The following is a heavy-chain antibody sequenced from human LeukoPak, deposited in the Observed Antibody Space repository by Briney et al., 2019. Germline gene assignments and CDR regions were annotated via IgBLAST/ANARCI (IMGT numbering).Heavy chain of an antibody. Sequence: SQTLSLTCTVSGGSISRGGDYWSWIRQHPGKGLEWIGYIYYSGSTYYNPSLKSRVTISVDTSKNQFSLKLSSVTAADTAVYFCASDRGQYCSGRSCYTALPSWFDPWRQGTLVTVSS. D-gene: IGHD2-15*01. J-gene: IGHJ5*02. CDR3: ASDRGQYCSGRSCYTALPSWFDP. CDR2: IYYSGST. V-gene: IGHV4-31*03. CDR1: GGSISRGGDY.